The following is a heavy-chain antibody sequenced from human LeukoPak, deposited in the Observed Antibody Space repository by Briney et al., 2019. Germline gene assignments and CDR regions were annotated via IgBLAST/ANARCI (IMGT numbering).Heavy chain of an antibody. Sequence: GASVKVSCKASGYTFTGYYMHWVRQAPGQGLEWMGWINPNSGGTNYARKFQGWVTMTRDTSISTAYMELSRLRSDDTAVYYCARGYDSSGYSLDYWGQGTLVTVSS. D-gene: IGHD3-22*01. CDR2: INPNSGGT. J-gene: IGHJ4*02. V-gene: IGHV1-2*04. CDR1: GYTFTGYY. CDR3: ARGYDSSGYSLDY.